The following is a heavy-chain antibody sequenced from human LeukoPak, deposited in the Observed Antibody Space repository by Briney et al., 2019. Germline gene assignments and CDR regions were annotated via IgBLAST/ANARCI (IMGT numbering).Heavy chain of an antibody. D-gene: IGHD3-10*01. CDR1: GYTFSDYG. V-gene: IGHV1-18*01. J-gene: IGHJ4*02. CDR3: ARYMVRGVLILGY. Sequence: RASVKVSCKASGYTFSDYGITWVRQAPGQGLEWMGWINPYNGNTNYAQTLQGRVTMTTDTSTNTIYMELRSLKSDDTAVYYCARYMVRGVLILGYWGQGTLVTVSS. CDR2: INPYNGNT.